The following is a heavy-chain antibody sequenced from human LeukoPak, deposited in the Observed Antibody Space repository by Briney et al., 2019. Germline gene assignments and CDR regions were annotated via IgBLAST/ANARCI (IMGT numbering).Heavy chain of an antibody. D-gene: IGHD3-16*01. CDR3: ARGWGGHGRSWGALDF. J-gene: IGHJ4*02. CDR1: GFNFKNYD. V-gene: IGHV3-13*01. CDR2: IGTVADT. Sequence: GGSLRLSCAASGFNFKNYDFHWVRQVAGKRLEWVAGIGTVADTFYPDSVMGRFTISRENAKNSFYLPMNSLRAGDTAVYYCARGWGGHGRSWGALDFWGQGILVTVSS.